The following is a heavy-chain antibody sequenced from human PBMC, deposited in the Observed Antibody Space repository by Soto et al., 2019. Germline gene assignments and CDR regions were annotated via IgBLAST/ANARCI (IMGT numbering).Heavy chain of an antibody. V-gene: IGHV3-30*18. J-gene: IGHJ6*02. CDR2: ISYDGSKE. CDR3: AKDLRLWSKDYYYYGMDV. Sequence: QVQLVESGGGVVQPGRSLRLSCAASGFTFSSYGMHWVRQAPGKGLEWVAVISYDGSKEFYADSVKGRFTISRDNSKNTLSLQMYSLRAEDTAVYYCAKDLRLWSKDYYYYGMDVWGQGTTVTVSS. CDR1: GFTFSSYG. D-gene: IGHD5-18*01.